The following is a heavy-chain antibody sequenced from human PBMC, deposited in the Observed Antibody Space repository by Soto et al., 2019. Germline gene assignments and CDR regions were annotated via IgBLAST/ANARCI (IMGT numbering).Heavy chain of an antibody. J-gene: IGHJ3*02. V-gene: IGHV3-15*07. CDR2: IKSKTDGGTT. Sequence: EVQLVESGGGLVKPGGSLRLSCAASGFTFSNAWMNWVRQAPGKGLEWVGRIKSKTDGGTTDYAAPVKGRFTISRDDSKNTLYLQMNSLKTEDTAVYYCTTDLVGGIVGATRDQDTGAFDIWGQGTMVTVSS. CDR3: TTDLVGGIVGATRDQDTGAFDI. CDR1: GFTFSNAW. D-gene: IGHD1-26*01.